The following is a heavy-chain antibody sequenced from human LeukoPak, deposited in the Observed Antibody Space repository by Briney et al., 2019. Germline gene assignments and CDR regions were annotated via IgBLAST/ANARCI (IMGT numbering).Heavy chain of an antibody. CDR2: IRYDGSNK. CDR1: GFTFSNYG. V-gene: IGHV3-30*02. CDR3: ARDYDYVWGSYRSFDY. J-gene: IGHJ4*02. Sequence: GGSLRLSCAASGFTFSNYGMHWVRQAPGKGLEWVAFIRYDGSNKYYADSVKGRFTISRDNSKNTLYLQMNSLRAEDTAVYYCARDYDYVWGSYRSFDYWGQGTLVTVSS. D-gene: IGHD3-16*02.